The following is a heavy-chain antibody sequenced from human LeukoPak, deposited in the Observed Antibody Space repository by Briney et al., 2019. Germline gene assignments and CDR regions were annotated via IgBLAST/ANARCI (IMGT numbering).Heavy chain of an antibody. V-gene: IGHV3-23*01. CDR1: GFTFSSYA. D-gene: IGHD3-22*01. Sequence: GGSLRLSCAASGFTFSSYAMSWVRQAPGKGLEWVSAISGSGGSTYYADSVKGRFTISRDNSKNTLYLQMNSLRAEDTAVYYCATTPPRGASSGYPGKYFQHWGQGTLVTVSS. CDR3: ATTPPRGASSGYPGKYFQH. CDR2: ISGSGGST. J-gene: IGHJ1*01.